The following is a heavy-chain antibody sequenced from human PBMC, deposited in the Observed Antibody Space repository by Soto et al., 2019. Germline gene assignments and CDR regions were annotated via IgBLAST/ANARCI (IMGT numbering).Heavy chain of an antibody. CDR2: IYYSGST. CDR1: GGSISSGGYY. Sequence: QVQLQESGPGLVKPSQTLSLTCTVSGGSISSGGYYWSWIRQHPGKGLEWIWDIYYSGSTYYNPSLKSRVTLSVDTSKNQFSMNLSSVTAATTALYYCARAYYAYYYGSGSYTHFAYWGQGTLVTVSS. J-gene: IGHJ4*02. CDR3: ARAYYAYYYGSGSYTHFAY. V-gene: IGHV4-31*03. D-gene: IGHD3-10*01.